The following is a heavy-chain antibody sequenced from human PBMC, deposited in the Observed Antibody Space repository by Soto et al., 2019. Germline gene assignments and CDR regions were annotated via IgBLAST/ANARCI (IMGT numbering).Heavy chain of an antibody. CDR2: ISDSGGRT. CDR1: GFSFISYA. CDR3: TNGGVRFLEWLGDD. D-gene: IGHD3-3*01. Sequence: DVQLLESGGGLVQPGKSLRLSCAAAGFSFISYAMSWVRQVPGKRLEWVSSISDSGGRTFYAESVEGCFTISRDDSTSTLFLQMNRLIAKDTAIYYCTNGGVRFLEWLGDDWDQGPTVTVPS. J-gene: IGHJ6*02. V-gene: IGHV3-23*01.